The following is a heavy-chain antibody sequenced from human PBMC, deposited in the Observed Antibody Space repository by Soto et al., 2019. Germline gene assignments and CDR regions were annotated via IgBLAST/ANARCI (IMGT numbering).Heavy chain of an antibody. CDR2: IYYSGST. D-gene: IGHD6-13*01. CDR3: AGAIAAAGNWFDP. J-gene: IGHJ5*02. CDR1: GGSISSGGYY. V-gene: IGHV4-31*03. Sequence: FLTLSLPCTVSGGSISSGGYYRIRIHQHPGKGLEWIGYIYYSGSTYYNPSLKSRVTISVDTSKNQFSLKLSSVTAADTAVYYCAGAIAAAGNWFDPWGQGTLVTVSS.